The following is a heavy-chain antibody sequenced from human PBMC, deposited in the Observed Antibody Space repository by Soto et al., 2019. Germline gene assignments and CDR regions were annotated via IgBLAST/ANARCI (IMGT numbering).Heavy chain of an antibody. Sequence: QVQLVESGGGVVQPGRSLRLSCAASGFTFSSYGMHWVRQAPGKGLEWVAVIWYDGSNKYYADSVKGRFTISRDNSKNTMYLQMNRLRAEDTAVYYCARDGGYEDDPYYYYGMDVWGQGPTVTVSS. CDR3: ARDGGYEDDPYYYYGMDV. CDR2: IWYDGSNK. D-gene: IGHD5-12*01. CDR1: GFTFSSYG. V-gene: IGHV3-33*01. J-gene: IGHJ6*02.